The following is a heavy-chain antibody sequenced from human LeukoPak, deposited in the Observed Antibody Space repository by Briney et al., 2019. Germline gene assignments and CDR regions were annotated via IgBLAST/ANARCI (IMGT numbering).Heavy chain of an antibody. CDR3: ARGGYSYVVDY. D-gene: IGHD5-18*01. V-gene: IGHV4-34*01. CDR1: GGSFSGYY. CDR2: ISHSGST. J-gene: IGHJ4*02. Sequence: SSETLSLTCAVYGGSFSGYYWSWIRQPPGKGLEWIGEISHSGSTNYNPPLKSRVTISVDTSKNQFSLKLSSVTAADTAVYYCARGGYSYVVDYWGQGTLVTVSS.